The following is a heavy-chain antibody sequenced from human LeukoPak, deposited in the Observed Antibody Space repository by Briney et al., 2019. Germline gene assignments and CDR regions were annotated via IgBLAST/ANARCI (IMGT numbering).Heavy chain of an antibody. CDR3: ARVGAYCSSTSCRGNWFDP. V-gene: IGHV1-69*13. Sequence: SVKVSCKASGGTFSSYAICWVRQAPGQGLEWMGGIIPIFGTANYAQKFQGRVTITADESTSTAYMELSSLRSEDTAVYYCARVGAYCSSTSCRGNWFDPWGQGTLVTVSS. CDR2: IIPIFGTA. D-gene: IGHD2-2*01. J-gene: IGHJ5*02. CDR1: GGTFSSYA.